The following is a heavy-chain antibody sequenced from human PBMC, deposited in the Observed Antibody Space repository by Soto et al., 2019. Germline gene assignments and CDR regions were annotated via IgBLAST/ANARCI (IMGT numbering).Heavy chain of an antibody. D-gene: IGHD3-22*01. CDR3: ASLGVVEDHYYYGMDV. CDR1: GDTFSSYA. Sequence: QVQLVQSGAEVKKPGSSVKVSCKASGDTFSSYAISWVRQAPGQGLEWMGGIIPIFGTANYAQKFQGRVTITADEYTSTAYMELSSLRSEDTAVYYCASLGVVEDHYYYGMDVWGQGTTVTVSS. J-gene: IGHJ6*02. CDR2: IIPIFGTA. V-gene: IGHV1-69*01.